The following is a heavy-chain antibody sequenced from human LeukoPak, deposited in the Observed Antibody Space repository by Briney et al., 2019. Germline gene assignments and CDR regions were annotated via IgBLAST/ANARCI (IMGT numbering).Heavy chain of an antibody. D-gene: IGHD5-18*01. CDR2: IWYDGSNK. Sequence: GGSLRLSRAASGFTFSSYGMHWVRQAPGKGLEWVAVIWYDGSNKYYADSVKGRFTISRDNSKNTLYLQMNSLRAEDTAVYYCARDYTEDTAMVFLFDYWGQGTLVTVSS. V-gene: IGHV3-33*01. J-gene: IGHJ4*02. CDR3: ARDYTEDTAMVFLFDY. CDR1: GFTFSSYG.